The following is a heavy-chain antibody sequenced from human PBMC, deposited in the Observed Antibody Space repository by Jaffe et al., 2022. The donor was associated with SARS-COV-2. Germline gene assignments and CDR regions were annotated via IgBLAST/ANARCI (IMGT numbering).Heavy chain of an antibody. CDR2: ISYDGSNK. V-gene: IGHV3-30*18. CDR3: AKDYSSGWRYYFDY. Sequence: QVQLVESGGGVVQPGRSLRLSCAASGFTFSSYGMHWVRQAPGKGLEWVAVISYDGSNKYYADSVKGRFTISRDNSKNTLYLQMNSLRAEDTAVYYCAKDYSSGWRYYFDYWGQGTLVTVSS. J-gene: IGHJ4*02. CDR1: GFTFSSYG. D-gene: IGHD6-19*01.